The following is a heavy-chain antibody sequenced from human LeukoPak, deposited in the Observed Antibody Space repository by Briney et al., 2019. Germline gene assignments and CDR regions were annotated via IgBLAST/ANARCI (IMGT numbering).Heavy chain of an antibody. Sequence: GGSLRLSCAASGFTFTNYLMSWVRQAPGKGLEWVANIKEDGRAKYYVDSVRGRFTISRDNAKNSLYLQMDSLRAEDTAVYYCARDRESNWFPYLDSWGQGTLVTASS. J-gene: IGHJ4*02. V-gene: IGHV3-7*01. CDR3: ARDRESNWFPYLDS. CDR1: GFTFTNYL. CDR2: IKEDGRAK. D-gene: IGHD6-13*01.